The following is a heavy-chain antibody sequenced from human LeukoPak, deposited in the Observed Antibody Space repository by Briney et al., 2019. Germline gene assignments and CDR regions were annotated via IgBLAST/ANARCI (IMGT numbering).Heavy chain of an antibody. J-gene: IGHJ5*02. CDR2: ISDIGSI. CDR1: GGSISSYY. Sequence: PSETLSLTCTVSGGSISSYYWSWIRQPPGKGLEWIAYISDIGSINYNPSLKSRVTISLDTSKNQFSLKLSSVTAADTAVYYCARDLGYCSSTSCYTWFDPWGQGTLVTVSS. D-gene: IGHD2-2*02. V-gene: IGHV4-59*01. CDR3: ARDLGYCSSTSCYTWFDP.